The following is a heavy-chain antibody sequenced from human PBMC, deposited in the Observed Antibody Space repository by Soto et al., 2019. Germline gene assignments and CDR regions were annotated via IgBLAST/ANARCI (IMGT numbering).Heavy chain of an antibody. Sequence: QVQLQASGPGLVNPSGTLSLTCAVSVGSITSNWWSWVRQPPGKGLEWIGEIYHNGRFNYNPSLRGPLTISIDQSKNQLSLKLTSVTAADTAVHYCVRNDWYRFDAWGPGTLVTVSS. CDR1: VGSITSNW. D-gene: IGHD3-9*01. CDR2: IYHNGRF. J-gene: IGHJ5*02. V-gene: IGHV4-4*02. CDR3: VRNDWYRFDA.